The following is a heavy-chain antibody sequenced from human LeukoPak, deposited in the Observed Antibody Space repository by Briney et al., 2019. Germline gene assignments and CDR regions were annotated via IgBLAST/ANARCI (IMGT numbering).Heavy chain of an antibody. D-gene: IGHD5-18*01. CDR1: GYSISSGYY. CDR2: IYHSGKT. Sequence: SETLSLTCTVSGYSISSGYYWGWIRQPPGKGLEWIGSIYHSGKTYYNPSLKSPVTISVDTSKNQFSLKLSSVTAADTAVYYCARGRGYSYGDNDFDYWGQGTLVTVSS. V-gene: IGHV4-38-2*02. CDR3: ARGRGYSYGDNDFDY. J-gene: IGHJ4*02.